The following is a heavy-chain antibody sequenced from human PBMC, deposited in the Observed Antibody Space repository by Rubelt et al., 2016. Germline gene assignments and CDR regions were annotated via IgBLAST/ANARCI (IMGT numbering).Heavy chain of an antibody. CDR3: ARWVRGSGNAFFDY. J-gene: IGHJ4*02. CDR2: IYYGGST. D-gene: IGHD3-10*01. Sequence: QLQLQESGPGLVKPSETLSLTCTVSGASVTSSRFYWSWIRQPPGKGLEWIGYIYYGGSTNYNPPLESRVTMSVDTSKNQFSLRLTSVTASDTAVYYCARWVRGSGNAFFDYWGQGTLVTVSS. CDR1: GASVTSSRFY. V-gene: IGHV4-61*01.